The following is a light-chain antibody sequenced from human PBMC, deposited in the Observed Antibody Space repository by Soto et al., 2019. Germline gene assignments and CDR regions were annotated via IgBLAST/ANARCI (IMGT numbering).Light chain of an antibody. CDR3: KTWGTCIVV. CDR1: SGHSSYA. Sequence: QSVLTQSPSASASLGASVKLTCTLSSGHSSYAIAWHQQQPEKGPRYLMKLNSDGSHSKGEGIPDRFSGSSSGAERYLTISSLLSEDEADYSCKTWGTCIVVFGRGTK. V-gene: IGLV4-69*01. CDR2: LNSDGSH. J-gene: IGLJ2*01.